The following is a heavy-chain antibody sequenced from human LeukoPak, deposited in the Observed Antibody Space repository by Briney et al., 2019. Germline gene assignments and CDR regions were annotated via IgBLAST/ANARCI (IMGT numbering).Heavy chain of an antibody. V-gene: IGHV1-2*02. CDR1: GYTFTGYY. Sequence: ASVKVSCKASGYTFTGYYMHWVRQAPGQGLEWMGWINPNSGGTNYAQKFQGRVTMTRDTSFSTAYMELSRLRSDDTAVYYCARDTGIQLWLQNCFDPWGQGTLVTVSS. D-gene: IGHD5-18*01. J-gene: IGHJ5*02. CDR3: ARDTGIQLWLQNCFDP. CDR2: INPNSGGT.